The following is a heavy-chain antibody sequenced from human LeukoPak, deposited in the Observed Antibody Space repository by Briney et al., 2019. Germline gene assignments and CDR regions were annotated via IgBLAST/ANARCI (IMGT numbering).Heavy chain of an antibody. Sequence: PGGSLRLSCAASGFTFSDYYMSWIRQAPGKGLEWVSYISSSSSYTNYADSVKGRFTISRDNAKNSLYLQMNSLRAEDTAVYYCARGGPGGSGSYYIYWGQGTLVAVSS. V-gene: IGHV3-11*06. CDR3: ARGGPGGSGSYYIY. CDR2: ISSSSSYT. J-gene: IGHJ4*02. D-gene: IGHD3-10*01. CDR1: GFTFSDYY.